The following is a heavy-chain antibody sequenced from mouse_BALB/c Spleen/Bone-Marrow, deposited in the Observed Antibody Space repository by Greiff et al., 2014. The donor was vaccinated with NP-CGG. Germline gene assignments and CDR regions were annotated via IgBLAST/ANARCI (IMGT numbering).Heavy chain of an antibody. V-gene: IGHV1-87*01. Sequence: VQLQEPGAELARPGASVKLSCKASGYTFTSYWMQWVKQRPGQGLEWIGAIYPGDGDTRYTQKFKGKATLTADKSSSTAYMQLSSSASEDSAVYYCARRDYGIRENYYAMDYWGQGTSVTVSS. CDR2: IYPGDGDT. CDR1: GYTFTSYW. CDR3: ARRDYGIRENYYAMDY. D-gene: IGHD1-2*01. J-gene: IGHJ4*01.